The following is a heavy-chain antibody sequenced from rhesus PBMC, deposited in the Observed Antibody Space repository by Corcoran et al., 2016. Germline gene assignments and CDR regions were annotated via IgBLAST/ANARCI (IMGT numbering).Heavy chain of an antibody. CDR2: IYGSGSST. D-gene: IGHD5-24*01. Sequence: QLQLQESGPGLVKPSETLSVTCAVSGGSISSSYWSWIRKAPGKVLEWIGYIYGSGSSTNYNPSLKSRVTLSVDTSKNQLSLKLSSVTAADTAVYYCARGYSGYSYFDYWGQGVLVTVSS. CDR1: GGSISSSY. J-gene: IGHJ4*01. V-gene: IGHV4-169*01. CDR3: ARGYSGYSYFDY.